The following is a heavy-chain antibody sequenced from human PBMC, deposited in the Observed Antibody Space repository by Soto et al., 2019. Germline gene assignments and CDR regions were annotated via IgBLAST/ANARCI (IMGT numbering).Heavy chain of an antibody. D-gene: IGHD2-15*01. Sequence: EVQVLESGGDLIQPGGSLRLSCAAFGFTFSNYPMVWVRQAPEKGLEWVSTIGANGAATHYADSVKGRFTISRDNSKNTMYLQMDSLRGEDTAVYYCAQEVFSGGEAGGFDFWGQGTLVTVSS. V-gene: IGHV3-23*01. CDR2: IGANGAAT. CDR1: GFTFSNYP. CDR3: AQEVFSGGEAGGFDF. J-gene: IGHJ3*01.